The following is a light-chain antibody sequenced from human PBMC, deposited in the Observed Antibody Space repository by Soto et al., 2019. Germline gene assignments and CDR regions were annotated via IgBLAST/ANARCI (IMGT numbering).Light chain of an antibody. J-gene: IGLJ2*01. V-gene: IGLV1-40*01. Sequence: QSVLTQPPSVSGDPGQRVPISCTGSSSNIGAGYDVHWYQQLPGTAPKLLIYGNSNRPSGVPDRFSGSKSGTSASLAITGLQAEDEADYYCQSYDSSVSKVVFGGGTKLTVL. CDR1: SSNIGAGYD. CDR2: GNS. CDR3: QSYDSSVSKVV.